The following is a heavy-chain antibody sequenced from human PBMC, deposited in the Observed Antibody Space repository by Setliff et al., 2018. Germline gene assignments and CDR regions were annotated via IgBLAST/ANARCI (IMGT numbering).Heavy chain of an antibody. D-gene: IGHD6-19*01. J-gene: IGHJ3*01. V-gene: IGHV4-4*02. CDR1: GGSISSSDSNTNW. CDR2: INHSGNT. CDR3: ARHRRAVAAPGTFDF. Sequence: SETLSLTCAVSGGSISSSDSNTNWWSWVRQPPGKGLEWIGEINHSGNTNYNPSLKSRVTVSVDKPKNQFSLNLSSVTAADTAVYYCARHRRAVAAPGTFDFWGQGTKVTVSS.